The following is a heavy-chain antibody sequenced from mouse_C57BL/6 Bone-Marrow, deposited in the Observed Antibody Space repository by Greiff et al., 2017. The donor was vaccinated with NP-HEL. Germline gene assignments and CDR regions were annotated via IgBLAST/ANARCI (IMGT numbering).Heavy chain of an antibody. CDR2: IDPENGDT. CDR3: TMDGSRGY. J-gene: IGHJ2*01. D-gene: IGHD1-1*01. V-gene: IGHV14-4*01. Sequence: VQLQQSGAELVRPGASVKLSCTASGFNIKDDYMHWVKQRPEQGLEWIGWIDPENGDTEYASKFQGKATITADTSSNTAYLQLSSLTSEDTAVYYCTMDGSRGYWGQGTTLTVSS. CDR1: GFNIKDDY.